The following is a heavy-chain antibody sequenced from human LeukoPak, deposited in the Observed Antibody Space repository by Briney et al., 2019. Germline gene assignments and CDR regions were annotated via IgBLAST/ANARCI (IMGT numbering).Heavy chain of an antibody. CDR2: INHSGST. Sequence: SETLSLTCAVYGGSFSGYYWSWIRQPPGKGLKWIGEINHSGSTNYNPSLRSRVTISVDTSKNQFSLKLSSVTAADTAVYYCARRKRSGCSSTSCLLNWFDPWGQGTLVTVSS. J-gene: IGHJ5*02. V-gene: IGHV4-34*01. CDR1: GGSFSGYY. CDR3: ARRKRSGCSSTSCLLNWFDP. D-gene: IGHD2-2*01.